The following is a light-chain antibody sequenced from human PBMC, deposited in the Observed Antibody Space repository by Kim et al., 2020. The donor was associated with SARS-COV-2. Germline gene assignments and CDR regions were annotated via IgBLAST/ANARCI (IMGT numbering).Light chain of an antibody. J-gene: IGLJ3*02. Sequence: GQSIPISCAGTRSDFGGHNYVSWYQQHPGKAPTLILHDVTKRPSGVSNRFSGSKSDTSASLTISGLQAEDEADYYCSSFTTGNTWVFGGGTQLTVL. CDR3: SSFTTGNTWV. V-gene: IGLV2-14*03. CDR2: DVT. CDR1: RSDFGGHNY.